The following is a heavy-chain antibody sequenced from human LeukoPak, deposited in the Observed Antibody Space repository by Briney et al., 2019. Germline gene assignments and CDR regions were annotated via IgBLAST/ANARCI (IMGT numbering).Heavy chain of an antibody. D-gene: IGHD3-16*02. V-gene: IGHV3-23*01. J-gene: IGHJ6*03. CDR3: AKSWGYTRPYYNYMDV. Sequence: GGSLRLSCAVSGFAFGSEAMSWVRQAPGKGLEWVSIIGYRGGSIYYAYSVQGRFTISRDNSKNTLSLQMNGLRPEDTAVYYCAKSWGYTRPYYNYMDVWGKGTTVTVSS. CDR1: GFAFGSEA. CDR2: IGYRGGSI.